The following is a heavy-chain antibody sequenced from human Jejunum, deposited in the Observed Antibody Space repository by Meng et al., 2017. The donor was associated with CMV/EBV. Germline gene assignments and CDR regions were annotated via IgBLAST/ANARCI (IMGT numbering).Heavy chain of an antibody. CDR3: ARVGSTSQYFQH. CDR1: GFSFNGYW. V-gene: IGHV3-74*01. CDR2: INSDGSST. Sequence: VRWGGSGEGLVPPWGSLSLSCAASGFSFNGYWMHWVRQAPGKGLVWVSHINSDGSSTTYADSVKGRFTISRDNAKNTLFLQMNSLRAEDTAVYYCARVGSTSQYFQHWGQGTLVTVSS. J-gene: IGHJ1*01. D-gene: IGHD2-2*01.